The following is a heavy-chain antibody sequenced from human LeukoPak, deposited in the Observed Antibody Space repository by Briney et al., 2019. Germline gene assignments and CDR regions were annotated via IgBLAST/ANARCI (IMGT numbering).Heavy chain of an antibody. D-gene: IGHD1-26*01. J-gene: IGHJ4*02. CDR3: ARGIPSGSLRGYYFDY. CDR2: ISAYNGNT. CDR1: GYTFTSYG. Sequence: ASVKVSCKASGYTFTSYGISWVRQAPGQGLEWMGWISAYNGNTNYAQKLQGRVTMTTDTSTSTAYMELRSLRSDDTAVYYCARGIPSGSLRGYYFDYWGRGTLVTVSS. V-gene: IGHV1-18*01.